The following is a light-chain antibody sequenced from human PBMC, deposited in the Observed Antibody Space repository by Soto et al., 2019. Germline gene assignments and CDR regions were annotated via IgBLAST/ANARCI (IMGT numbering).Light chain of an antibody. CDR1: QTISSY. J-gene: IGKJ2*02. CDR2: AAS. V-gene: IGKV1-39*01. CDR3: QQSYNSPRT. Sequence: DIQMTQSPSSLSASVGDRVTITCRASQTISSYLNWYQQKPGKAPQLLIYAASSLQSGVPSRFSGSGSGTDFTLTISSLQLEDFATYYCQQSYNSPRTFGQGTKLECK.